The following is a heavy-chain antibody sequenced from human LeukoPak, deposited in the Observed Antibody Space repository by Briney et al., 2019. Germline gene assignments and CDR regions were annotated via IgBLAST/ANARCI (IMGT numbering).Heavy chain of an antibody. J-gene: IGHJ4*02. CDR2: IWYDGSKT. Sequence: GGSLRLSCAASGFTFSSYGMHWVRQAPGKGLEWVAVIWYDGSKTYYADSVKGRFTISRDNSKNTLYLQMNSLRAEDTAVYYCAKGARIAAARAHFDYWGQGTLVTVSS. CDR3: AKGARIAAARAHFDY. CDR1: GFTFSSYG. V-gene: IGHV3-33*06. D-gene: IGHD6-13*01.